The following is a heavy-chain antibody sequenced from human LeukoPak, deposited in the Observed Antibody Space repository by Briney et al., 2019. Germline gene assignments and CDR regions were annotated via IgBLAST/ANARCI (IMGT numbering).Heavy chain of an antibody. D-gene: IGHD3-22*01. CDR3: ASFYDSSGYYDY. CDR1: GGSISSGDYY. Sequence: PSQILSLTCTVSGGSISSGDYYWSWIRQPPGKGLEWIGYIYYSGSTYYNPSLKSRVTISVDTSKNQFSLKLSSVTAADTAVYYCASFYDSSGYYDYWGQGTLVTVSS. V-gene: IGHV4-30-4*01. CDR2: IYYSGST. J-gene: IGHJ4*02.